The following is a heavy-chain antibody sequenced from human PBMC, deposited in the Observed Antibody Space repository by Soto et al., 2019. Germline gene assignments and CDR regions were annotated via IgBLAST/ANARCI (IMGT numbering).Heavy chain of an antibody. CDR2: IYYSGST. Sequence: GTLSLTCTVSGGSISSYYWSWIRQPPGKGLEWIGYIYYSGSTNYNPSLKSRVTISVDTSKNQFSLKLSSVTAADTAVYYCARVRRGIAARRAFDIWGQGTMVTVSS. D-gene: IGHD6-6*01. CDR3: ARVRRGIAARRAFDI. CDR1: GGSISSYY. V-gene: IGHV4-59*01. J-gene: IGHJ3*02.